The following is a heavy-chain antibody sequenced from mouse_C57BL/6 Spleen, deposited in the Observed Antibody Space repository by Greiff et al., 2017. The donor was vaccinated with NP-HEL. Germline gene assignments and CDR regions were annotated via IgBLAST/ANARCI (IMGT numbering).Heavy chain of an antibody. CDR3: ARGGSGLLFDY. D-gene: IGHD1-1*01. CDR1: GYSFTGYY. J-gene: IGHJ2*01. V-gene: IGHV1-31*01. CDR2: IYPYNGVS. Sequence: VHLHPSFPELGKSGASVKISCKASGYSFTGYYMHWVKQSHGNILDWIGYIYPYNGVSSYNQKFKGKATLTVDKSSSTAYMELRSLTSEDSAVYYCARGGSGLLFDYWGQGTTLTVSS.